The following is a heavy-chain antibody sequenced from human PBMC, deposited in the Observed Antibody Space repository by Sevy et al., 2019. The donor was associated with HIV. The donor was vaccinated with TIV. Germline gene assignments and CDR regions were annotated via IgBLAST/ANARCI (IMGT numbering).Heavy chain of an antibody. Sequence: SETLSLTCTVSGDSIRSGSYYWSWFRQPAGKGLEWIGRIYTSGRPKYNPSLKSRVTISADTSKNHFSLELSSVTAADTAIYYCARDKRFLNDAFDVWGQGTMVTVSS. CDR1: GDSIRSGSYY. CDR2: IYTSGRP. J-gene: IGHJ3*01. V-gene: IGHV4-61*02. CDR3: ARDKRFLNDAFDV. D-gene: IGHD3-10*01.